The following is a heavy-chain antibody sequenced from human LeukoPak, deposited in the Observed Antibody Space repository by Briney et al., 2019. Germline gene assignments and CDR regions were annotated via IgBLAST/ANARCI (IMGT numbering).Heavy chain of an antibody. J-gene: IGHJ4*02. Sequence: RSSETLSLTCAVYGGSFSGYYWSWIRQPPGKGLEWIGSIYYSGNTYYNPSLKSRVTISIDTSKNQFSLKLSSVTAADTAVYYCANSANYGGNSGYFDYWGQGTLVTVSS. V-gene: IGHV4-34*01. D-gene: IGHD4-23*01. CDR3: ANSANYGGNSGYFDY. CDR2: IYYSGNT. CDR1: GGSFSGYY.